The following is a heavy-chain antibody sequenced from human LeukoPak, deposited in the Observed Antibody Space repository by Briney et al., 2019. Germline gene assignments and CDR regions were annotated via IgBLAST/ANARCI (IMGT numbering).Heavy chain of an antibody. V-gene: IGHV1-2*02. J-gene: IGHJ5*02. CDR3: ARADRLHGGPYLIGP. CDR2: INPNSGGT. CDR1: GYSFTDYY. D-gene: IGHD2-21*01. Sequence: ASVKVSCKTSGYSFTDYYMHWVRQAPGQGLEWMGWINPNSGGTSSAQKFQGRVTMTRDTSISTVYMEVSWLTSDDAAIYYCARADRLHGGPYLIGPWGQGTLVTVSS.